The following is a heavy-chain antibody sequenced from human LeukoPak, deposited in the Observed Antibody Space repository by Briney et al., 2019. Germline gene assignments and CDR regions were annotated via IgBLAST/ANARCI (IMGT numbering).Heavy chain of an antibody. CDR1: GFTFSGSG. D-gene: IGHD1-7*01. Sequence: PGESLRLSCAASGFTFSGSGMHWVRQAPGKGLEWVSAISGSGSTIYYADSVKGRFTISRDNAKNSLYLQMNILRAEDTAVYYCARSSRELGGYAPWELMPPFDYWGQGTLVTVSS. J-gene: IGHJ4*02. CDR3: ARSSRELGGYAPWELMPPFDY. V-gene: IGHV3-48*01. CDR2: ISGSGSTI.